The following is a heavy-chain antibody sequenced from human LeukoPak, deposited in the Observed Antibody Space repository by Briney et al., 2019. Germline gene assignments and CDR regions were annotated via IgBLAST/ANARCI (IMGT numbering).Heavy chain of an antibody. CDR2: INHRGST. CDR3: ARGRAAAIPRKQEPSYYYGMDV. V-gene: IGHV4-34*01. D-gene: IGHD6-13*01. CDR1: GGSLSGYY. J-gene: IGHJ6*02. Sequence: KPSETLSLTCAVYGGSLSGYYWSWIRQPPGKGLECIGEINHRGSTNYNPSLKSRVTISVDTSKNQFSLKLSSVTAADTAVYYCARGRAAAIPRKQEPSYYYGMDVWGQGTTVTVSS.